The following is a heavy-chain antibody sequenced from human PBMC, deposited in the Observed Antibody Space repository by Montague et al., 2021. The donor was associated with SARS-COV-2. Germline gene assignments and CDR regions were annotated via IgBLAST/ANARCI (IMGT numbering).Heavy chain of an antibody. CDR1: GGSITGGFS. D-gene: IGHD5-12*01. CDR3: ARGEVPYSGRLDL. Sequence: TLSLTCDVSGGSITGGFSWSWVRQSLGQGLEWIGFIYHSEFTNYNPSLKSRATILLDRSRNQFSLKLNSVTAADTAVYYCARGEVPYSGRLDLWGPGILVTVSS. CDR2: IYHSEFT. J-gene: IGHJ5*02. V-gene: IGHV4-30-2*06.